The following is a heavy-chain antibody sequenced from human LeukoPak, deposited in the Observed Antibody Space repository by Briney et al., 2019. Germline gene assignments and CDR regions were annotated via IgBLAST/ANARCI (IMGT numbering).Heavy chain of an antibody. CDR2: IIPILGIA. J-gene: IGHJ5*02. CDR3: ARDSGYYDSSGYDIPRFDP. Sequence: GASVKVSCKASGGTFSSYAISWVRQAPGQGLEWMGRIIPILGIANYAQKFQVRVTITADKSTSTAYMELSSLRSEDTAVYYCARDSGYYDSSGYDIPRFDPWGQGTLVTVSS. CDR1: GGTFSSYA. V-gene: IGHV1-69*04. D-gene: IGHD3-22*01.